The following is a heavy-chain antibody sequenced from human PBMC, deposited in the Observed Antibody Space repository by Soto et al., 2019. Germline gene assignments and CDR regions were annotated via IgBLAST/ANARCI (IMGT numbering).Heavy chain of an antibody. CDR1: GYTFSGYY. Sequence: ASVKVSCKASGYTFSGYYIHWLRQAPGQGLEWMGWINPNSGGTNYAQKFQGRVTVTRDTPTSTAYMELSRLTSDDTAVYYCAISLTEGYCTITGCYASPLYVMELWG. CDR2: INPNSGGT. D-gene: IGHD2-2*01. CDR3: AISLTEGYCTITGCYASPLYVMEL. J-gene: IGHJ6*02. V-gene: IGHV1-2*02.